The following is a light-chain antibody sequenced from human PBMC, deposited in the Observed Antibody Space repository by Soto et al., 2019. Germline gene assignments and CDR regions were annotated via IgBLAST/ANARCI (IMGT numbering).Light chain of an antibody. V-gene: IGLV2-8*01. J-gene: IGLJ1*01. CDR2: EVT. CDR1: SSDVGGYNY. CDR3: CSYGGNDNYV. Sequence: QSVLTQPPSASGSPGQAVAISCTGTSSDVGGYNYVSWYQQHPGKAPKLLIYEVTKRPSGVPDRFSGSKSGNTASLTVSWLQAEDEADYYCCSYGGNDNYVFGTGTKVTVL.